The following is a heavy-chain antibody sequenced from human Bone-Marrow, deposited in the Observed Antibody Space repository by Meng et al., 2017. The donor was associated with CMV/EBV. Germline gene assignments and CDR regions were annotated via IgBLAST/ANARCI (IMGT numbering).Heavy chain of an antibody. V-gene: IGHV5-51*01. J-gene: IGHJ4*02. CDR2: IYPGDSDT. Sequence: GESLKISCRGSGYTFINYWIGWVRQMPGKGLEWMGIIYPGDSDTRYSPSFQGQVTISADKSISTAYPQWSSLKASDTAMYYCARGVPAPWDYWGQGTLVTVSS. D-gene: IGHD2-2*01. CDR1: GYTFINYW. CDR3: ARGVPAPWDY.